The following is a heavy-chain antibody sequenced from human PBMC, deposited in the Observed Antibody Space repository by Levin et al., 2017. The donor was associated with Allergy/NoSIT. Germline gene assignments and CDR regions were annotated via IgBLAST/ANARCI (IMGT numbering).Heavy chain of an antibody. CDR2: IYHSGST. CDR3: ARSIFPAPKNWFDP. J-gene: IGHJ5*02. CDR1: GGSISSGGYS. V-gene: IGHV4-30-2*01. D-gene: IGHD3-3*01. Sequence: SETLSLTCAVSGGSISSGGYSWSWIRQPPGKGLEWIGYIYHSGSTYYNPSLKSRVTISVDRSKNQFSLKLSSVTAADTAVYYCARSIFPAPKNWFDPWGQGTLVTVSS.